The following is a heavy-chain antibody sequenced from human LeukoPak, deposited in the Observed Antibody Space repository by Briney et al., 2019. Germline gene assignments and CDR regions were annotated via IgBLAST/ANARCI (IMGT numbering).Heavy chain of an antibody. D-gene: IGHD2-2*01. CDR2: IRYDGSNK. Sequence: PGRSLRLSCAASGFTFSSYGMHWVRQAPGKGLEWVAFIRYDGSNKYYADSVKGRFTISRDNSKNTLYLQMNSLRAEDTAVYYCAKALTRRYCSSTSCYRGYFDYWGQGTLVTVSS. J-gene: IGHJ4*02. CDR1: GFTFSSYG. CDR3: AKALTRRYCSSTSCYRGYFDY. V-gene: IGHV3-30*02.